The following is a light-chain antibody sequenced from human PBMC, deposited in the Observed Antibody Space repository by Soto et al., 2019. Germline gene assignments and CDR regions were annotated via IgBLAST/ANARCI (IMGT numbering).Light chain of an antibody. V-gene: IGKV3-20*01. CDR2: DAS. J-gene: IGKJ4*01. Sequence: IVLTQSPDTLSLSPGERATLSCRASQSVARNYIAWYQQKPDQAPRLLIYDASSRATGIPDRFSGSGSGTDFTLTIRRLEPEDCAVYYCQQYGTSVLVSFGGGTKVEIK. CDR3: QQYGTSVLVS. CDR1: QSVARNY.